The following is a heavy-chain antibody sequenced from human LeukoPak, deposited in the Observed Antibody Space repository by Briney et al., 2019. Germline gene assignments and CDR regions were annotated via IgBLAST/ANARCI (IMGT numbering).Heavy chain of an antibody. Sequence: GASVKVSCKASGGTFSSYAISWVRQAPGQGREWMGRMIPILGIANYAQKFQGRVTITADKSTSQAYMELSSVRSEDTAVYYCARDGIVVVPAARSTAFDIWGQGTMVTVSS. V-gene: IGHV1-69*04. CDR3: ARDGIVVVPAARSTAFDI. D-gene: IGHD2-2*01. CDR2: MIPILGIA. CDR1: GGTFSSYA. J-gene: IGHJ3*02.